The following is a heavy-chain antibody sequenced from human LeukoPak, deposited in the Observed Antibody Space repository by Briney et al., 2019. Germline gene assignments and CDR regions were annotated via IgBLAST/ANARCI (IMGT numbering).Heavy chain of an antibody. V-gene: IGHV4-59*01. CDR2: IYYSGST. J-gene: IGHJ4*02. CDR3: ARVRSGYYYDSSGYAFDY. Sequence: SETLSLTCTVSGGSISSYYWSWIRQPPGKGLEWIGYIYYSGSTNYNPSLTSRVTISVDTSKNQFSLKLSSVTAADTAVYYCARVRSGYYYDSSGYAFDYWGQGTLFTVSS. D-gene: IGHD3-22*01. CDR1: GGSISSYY.